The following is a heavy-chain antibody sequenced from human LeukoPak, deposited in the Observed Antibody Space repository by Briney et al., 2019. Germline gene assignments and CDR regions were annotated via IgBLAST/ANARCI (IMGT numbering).Heavy chain of an antibody. Sequence: PSQTLSLTCAVSGGSISSGGYSWSWIRQPPGKGLEWIGYIYHSGSTYYNPSLKSRVTISVDRSKNQFSLKLSSVTAADTAVYYCARDAIAAAGSLGYWGQGTLVTVSS. V-gene: IGHV4-30-2*01. CDR3: ARDAIAAAGSLGY. CDR2: IYHSGST. J-gene: IGHJ4*02. D-gene: IGHD6-13*01. CDR1: GGSISSGGYS.